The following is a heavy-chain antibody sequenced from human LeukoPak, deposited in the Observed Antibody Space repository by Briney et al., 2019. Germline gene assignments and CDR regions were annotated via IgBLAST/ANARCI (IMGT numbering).Heavy chain of an antibody. CDR3: AKGGRGSGWYGDY. D-gene: IGHD6-19*01. J-gene: IGHJ4*02. CDR1: GFTFDDYA. V-gene: IGHV3-9*01. Sequence: GGSLRLSCAASGFTFDDYAMHWVRQAPGKGLEWVSSISWNSGSIGYADSVKGRFTISRDNAKNSLYLQMNGLRAEDTALYYCAKGGRGSGWYGDYWGQGTLVTVSS. CDR2: ISWNSGSI.